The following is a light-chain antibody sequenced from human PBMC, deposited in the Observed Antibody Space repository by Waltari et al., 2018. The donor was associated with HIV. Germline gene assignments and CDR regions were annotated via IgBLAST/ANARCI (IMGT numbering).Light chain of an antibody. Sequence: IVMTQSPLSLPVTPGESTAISCRASQTLLYSDGYKDLDWYQQKPGQSPRLLIYKTSNRASGVSDRFSGSASGTDFTLRISRVEAEDVGVYYCMQALQAYSFGQGTKLEIK. CDR1: QTLLYSDGYKD. J-gene: IGKJ2*01. CDR3: MQALQAYS. V-gene: IGKV2-28*01. CDR2: KTS.